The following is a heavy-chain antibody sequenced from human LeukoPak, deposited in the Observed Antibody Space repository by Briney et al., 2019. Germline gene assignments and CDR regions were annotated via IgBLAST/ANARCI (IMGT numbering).Heavy chain of an antibody. Sequence: PGGSLRLSCAASGFTVSGNYMSWVRQAPGKGLEWVSVICSGGSTYYADSVKGRFTISRDNSKNTLYLQMNSLRAEDTAVYYCARSDYYDSSQGAFDIWGQGTMVTVSS. V-gene: IGHV3-66*01. CDR2: ICSGGST. CDR1: GFTVSGNY. J-gene: IGHJ3*02. D-gene: IGHD3-22*01. CDR3: ARSDYYDSSQGAFDI.